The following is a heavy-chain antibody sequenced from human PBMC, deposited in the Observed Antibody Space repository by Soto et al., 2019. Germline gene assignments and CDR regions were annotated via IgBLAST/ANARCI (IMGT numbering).Heavy chain of an antibody. Sequence: LRLSCTASGFTFGDYAMSWVRQAPGKGLEWVGFIRSKAYGGTTEYAASVKGRFTISRDDSKSIAYLQMNSLKTEDTAVYYCTIDYGDYAFDYWGQGTLVTVSS. CDR2: IRSKAYGGTT. D-gene: IGHD4-17*01. CDR3: TIDYGDYAFDY. J-gene: IGHJ4*02. V-gene: IGHV3-49*04. CDR1: GFTFGDYA.